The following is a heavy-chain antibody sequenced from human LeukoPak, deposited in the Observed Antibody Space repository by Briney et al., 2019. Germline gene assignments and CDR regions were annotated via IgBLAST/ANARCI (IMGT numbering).Heavy chain of an antibody. V-gene: IGHV3-23*01. CDR1: GFTFSTYA. Sequence: GGSLRLSCAASGFTFSTYAMNWDRQAPGKGLEWVSAIGSRTYYADSVKGRFTISRDNSKNTLYLQMNSLRAGDTAIYYCAKASTVLKPIDSWGPGTLVTVTS. J-gene: IGHJ4*02. D-gene: IGHD1-14*01. CDR3: AKASTVLKPIDS. CDR2: IGSRT.